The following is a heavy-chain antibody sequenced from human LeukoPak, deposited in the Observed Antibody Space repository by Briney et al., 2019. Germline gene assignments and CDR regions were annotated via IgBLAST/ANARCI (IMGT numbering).Heavy chain of an antibody. J-gene: IGHJ4*02. CDR1: GFAFDDYG. CDR3: ARVNYGSGSYEFDY. V-gene: IGHV3-20*01. D-gene: IGHD3-10*01. Sequence: GGSLRLSCAASGFAFDDYGMSWVRQAPGKGLEWVSGINWNGGSTGYADSVKGRFTISRDNAKNSLYLQMNSLRAEDTALYHCARVNYGSGSYEFDYWGQGTLVTVSS. CDR2: INWNGGST.